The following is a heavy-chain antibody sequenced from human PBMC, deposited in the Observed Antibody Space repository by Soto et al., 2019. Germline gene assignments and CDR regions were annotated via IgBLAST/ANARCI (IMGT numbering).Heavy chain of an antibody. CDR3: SSPSHCGAGHCPMGPFHM. D-gene: IGHD2-21*01. CDR1: GEGFSLHW. J-gene: IGHJ4*03. CDR2: IYPGNSDT. Sequence: XESRKISCKDSGEGFSLHWVAWRRQMPGKGLEGVGIIYPGNSDTMYSPSFQGQVTISADTALSTTYLQWDTVKPSDNAMYFCSSPSHCGAGHCPMGPFHMWGHVSLVTSSS. V-gene: IGHV5-51*01.